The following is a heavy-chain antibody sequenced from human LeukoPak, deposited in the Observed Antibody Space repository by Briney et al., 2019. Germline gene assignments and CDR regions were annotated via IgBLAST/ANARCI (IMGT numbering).Heavy chain of an antibody. V-gene: IGHV3-21*01. J-gene: IGHJ4*02. CDR2: ISSSGTYI. Sequence: PGGSLRLSCAASGFTFSSYNMNWVRQAPGKGLEWVSSISSSGTYIYYADSVKGRLTISRDNAKNSLYLQMSSLRADDTAMYYCARDPPFDYWGQGALVTVSS. CDR1: GFTFSSYN. CDR3: ARDPPFDY.